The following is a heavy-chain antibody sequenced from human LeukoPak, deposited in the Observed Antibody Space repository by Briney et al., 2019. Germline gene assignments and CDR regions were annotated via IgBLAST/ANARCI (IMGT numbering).Heavy chain of an antibody. CDR1: EFTLN. J-gene: IGHJ4*02. CDR3: AKDRPIFKD. CDR2: TGTTTSSI. V-gene: IGHV3-48*01. Sequence: PGGSLRLSCAASEFTLNMNWVRQAPGKGLEWVSHTGTTTSSIAYADSVRGRFTISRDSGKNSLYLQMNSLRAEDTAVYYCAKDRPIFKDWGQGTQVTVSS.